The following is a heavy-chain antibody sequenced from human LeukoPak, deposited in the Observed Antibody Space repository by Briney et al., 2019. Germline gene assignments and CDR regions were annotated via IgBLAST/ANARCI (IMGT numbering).Heavy chain of an antibody. CDR1: GFTFSSYW. J-gene: IGHJ4*02. Sequence: GGSLRLSCAASGFTFSSYWMHWVRHTPGKGLVWVSRIKGDGSSASYADPVKGRFTISRDNAKNTLYLQMNSLRAEDTAVYYCARDGYSFGHDFDYWGQGTLVTVSS. CDR2: IKGDGSSA. D-gene: IGHD5-18*01. V-gene: IGHV3-74*01. CDR3: ARDGYSFGHDFDY.